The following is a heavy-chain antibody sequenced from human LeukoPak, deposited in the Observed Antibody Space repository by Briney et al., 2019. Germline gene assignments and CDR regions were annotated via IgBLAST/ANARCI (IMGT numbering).Heavy chain of an antibody. J-gene: IGHJ5*02. CDR3: AKQNERNVLMVYAYGWFDP. Sequence: PGGSLRLSCAASGFTFSSYTMSWVRQAPGKGLEWVSAINGSGGSTYYADSVKGRFTISRDNSKNTLYLQMNSLRAEDTAVYYCAKQNERNVLMVYAYGWFDPWGQGTLVTVSS. V-gene: IGHV3-23*01. D-gene: IGHD2-8*01. CDR1: GFTFSSYT. CDR2: INGSGGST.